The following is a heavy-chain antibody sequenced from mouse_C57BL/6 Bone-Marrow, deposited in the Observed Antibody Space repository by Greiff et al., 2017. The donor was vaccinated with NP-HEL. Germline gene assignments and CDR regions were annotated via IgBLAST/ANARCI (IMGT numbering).Heavy chain of an antibody. V-gene: IGHV5-6*01. D-gene: IGHD1-1*01. J-gene: IGHJ1*03. CDR3: ARPDYYYDSPYWYFDV. CDR2: ISSGGSYT. CDR1: GFTFSSYG. Sequence: EVKLVESGGDLVKPGGSLKLSCAASGFTFSSYGMSWVRQTPDKRLEWVATISSGGSYTYYPDSVKGRFTISRDNAKNTLYLQMSSLKSEDTAMYYCARPDYYYDSPYWYFDVWGTGTTVTVSS.